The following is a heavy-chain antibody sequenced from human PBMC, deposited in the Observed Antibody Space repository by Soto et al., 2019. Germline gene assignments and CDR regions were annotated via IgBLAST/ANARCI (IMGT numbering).Heavy chain of an antibody. V-gene: IGHV1-18*01. CDR3: AKNGQPPYYYYGLDV. J-gene: IGHJ6*02. CDR1: GYTFSRYG. Sequence: QGQLVQSGGEVKKSGASVKVSCKASGYTFSRYGISWVRQAPGQGLEWMGWISGYNGDTNYAQKFEGRVTMTLATSTTTAYMELRSLTSDDTAVYYCAKNGQPPYYYYGLDVWGQGTTVTVSS. D-gene: IGHD2-8*01. CDR2: ISGYNGDT.